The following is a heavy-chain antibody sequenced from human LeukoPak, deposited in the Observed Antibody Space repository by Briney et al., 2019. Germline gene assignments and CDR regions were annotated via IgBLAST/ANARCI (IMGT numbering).Heavy chain of an antibody. CDR1: GFTFSSYN. D-gene: IGHD5-18*01. Sequence: PGGSLRLSCAASGFTFSSYNINWVRQAPGKGLEWVSSISSSDYIYYADSVKGRFTIPRDNAMNSLYLQMNSLRGEDTAVYYCARVGHSYGYTFDYWGQGTLVTVSS. J-gene: IGHJ4*02. CDR2: ISSSDYI. CDR3: ARVGHSYGYTFDY. V-gene: IGHV3-21*01.